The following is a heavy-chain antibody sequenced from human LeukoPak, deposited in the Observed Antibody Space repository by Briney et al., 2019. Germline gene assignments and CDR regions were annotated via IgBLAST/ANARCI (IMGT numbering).Heavy chain of an antibody. V-gene: IGHV3-30*02. J-gene: IGHJ4*02. CDR3: AKAQKRDILTGYYTAFES. CDR2: IRYDGSDK. D-gene: IGHD3-9*01. Sequence: GGSLRLSCAASGFTFRTYGMHWVRQAPGKGLEWVASIRYDGSDKYYADAVKGRFPISRDNSKNKLYLQMNSLRAEETAVYYCAKAQKRDILTGYYTAFESWGQGTLVTVSS. CDR1: GFTFRTYG.